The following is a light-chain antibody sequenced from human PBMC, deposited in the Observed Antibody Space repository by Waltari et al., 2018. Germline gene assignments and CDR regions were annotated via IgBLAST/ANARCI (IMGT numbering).Light chain of an antibody. CDR1: HGLIHSDGNTY. V-gene: IGKV2-30*02. J-gene: IGKJ1*01. CDR2: KVF. Sequence: DVVMTQSPLSLTVTLGQPASISCRSSHGLIHSDGNTYLNWFQQRQGQSPRSLIYKVFNRESGVPDRFSGRESGTDFTLKSCRVEAEDVGFYYCMQSTQWPRTFGQGTKVQIK. CDR3: MQSTQWPRT.